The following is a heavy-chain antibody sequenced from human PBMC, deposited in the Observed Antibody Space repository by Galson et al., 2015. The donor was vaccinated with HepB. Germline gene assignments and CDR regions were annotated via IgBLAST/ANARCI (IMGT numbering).Heavy chain of an antibody. CDR1: GGTFSSYA. V-gene: IGHV1-69*13. D-gene: IGHD3-22*01. J-gene: IGHJ5*02. CDR3: ARDRRITMIEWGHGFDP. Sequence: SVKVSCKASGGTFSSYAISWVRQAPGQGLEWMGGIIPIFGTANYAQKFQGRVTITADESTSTAYMELSSLRSEDTAVYYCARDRRITMIEWGHGFDPWGQGTLVTVSS. CDR2: IIPIFGTA.